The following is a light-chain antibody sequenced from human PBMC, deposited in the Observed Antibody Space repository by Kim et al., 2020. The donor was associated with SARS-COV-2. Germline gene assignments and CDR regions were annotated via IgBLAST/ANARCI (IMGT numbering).Light chain of an antibody. V-gene: IGKV1-33*01. Sequence: ESVGDRVTITCQASQDISNSLDWFQQKPGKAPRLLIFDASHLETGVPSRFSGSGSGTDFSLTISSLQPEDFGTYYCQQYHNLPFAFGPGTKVDIK. CDR2: DAS. J-gene: IGKJ3*01. CDR3: QQYHNLPFA. CDR1: QDISNS.